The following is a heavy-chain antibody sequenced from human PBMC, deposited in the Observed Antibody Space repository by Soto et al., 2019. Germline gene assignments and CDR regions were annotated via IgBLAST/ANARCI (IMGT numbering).Heavy chain of an antibody. V-gene: IGHV1-69*01. J-gene: IGHJ6*02. D-gene: IGHD2-2*01. CDR2: IIPIPGTA. CDR3: ARSQGSSTSLEIYYYYYYGMDG. Sequence: QVQLVQSGAEVKKPGSSVKVSCKASGGTFGSYAISWVRQAPGQGLEWMGGIIPIPGTANYAQKFQGGVTIAADESTSTAYIELSRLRAEDTAVYYCARSQGSSTSLEIYYYYYYGMDGWGQGTTVTVSS. CDR1: GGTFGSYA.